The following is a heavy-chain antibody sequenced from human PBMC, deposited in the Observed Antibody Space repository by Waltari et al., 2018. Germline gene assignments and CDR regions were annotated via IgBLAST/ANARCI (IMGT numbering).Heavy chain of an antibody. Sequence: IRQTAGKGLEGLEWIGRIYSSGSTNYNPSLKSRVTMSMDTSKNQISLKMSSVTAADTAVYYCATGSGDFDHWGQGILVIVST. CDR3: ATGSGDFDH. J-gene: IGHJ4*02. CDR2: IYSSGST. D-gene: IGHD2-15*01. V-gene: IGHV4-4*07.